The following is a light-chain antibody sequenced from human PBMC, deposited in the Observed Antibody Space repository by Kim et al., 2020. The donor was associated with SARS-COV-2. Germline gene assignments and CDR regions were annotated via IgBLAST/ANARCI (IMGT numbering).Light chain of an antibody. CDR3: NSRDSNDNVV. V-gene: IGLV3-19*01. Sequence: VALGQTVRITCKGSSLRSYYATWYQQKPGQAPILVIYGKNNRPSGIPDRFSGSSSGNTASLTITGTQAGDEADYYCNSRDSNDNVVFGGGTQLTVL. CDR2: GKN. CDR1: SLRSYY. J-gene: IGLJ2*01.